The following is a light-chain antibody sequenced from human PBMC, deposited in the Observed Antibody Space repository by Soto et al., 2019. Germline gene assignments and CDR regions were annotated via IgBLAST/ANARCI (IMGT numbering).Light chain of an antibody. CDR3: QQSSNWPLT. CDR1: QSVRSY. Sequence: EIVLTQSRATLSLSPGERAALSCRASQSVRSYLAWYQQKPGQAPRLLIYDASNRATCIPARFSGSGSGTDFTLTISSLEPEDFAVYYCQQSSNWPLTFGPGTKVDIK. J-gene: IGKJ3*01. CDR2: DAS. V-gene: IGKV3-11*01.